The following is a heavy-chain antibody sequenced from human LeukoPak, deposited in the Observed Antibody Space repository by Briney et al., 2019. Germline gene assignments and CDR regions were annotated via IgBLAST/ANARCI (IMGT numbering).Heavy chain of an antibody. V-gene: IGHV3-21*01. J-gene: IGHJ4*02. CDR3: ASHNAMITFGRTGPGDY. CDR2: ISSSSSYI. Sequence: GGSLRLSCAASGFTFSSYSMNWVRQAPGKGLEWVSSISSSSSYIYYADSVKGRFTISRDNAKNSLYLQMNSLRAEDTAVYYCASHNAMITFGRTGPGDYWGQGTLVTVSS. D-gene: IGHD3-16*01. CDR1: GFTFSSYS.